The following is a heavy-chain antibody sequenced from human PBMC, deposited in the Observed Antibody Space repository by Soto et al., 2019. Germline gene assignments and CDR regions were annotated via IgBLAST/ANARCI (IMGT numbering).Heavy chain of an antibody. Sequence: ASVKVSCKASGYTFTSYYMHWVRQAPGQGLEWMGIINPSGGSTSYAQKFQGRVTMTRDTSTSTVYMELSSLRSEDTAVYYCAREVEGVAEVPYYYGMDVWGQGTTVTVSS. V-gene: IGHV1-46*01. CDR2: INPSGGST. CDR1: GYTFTSYY. D-gene: IGHD6-19*01. J-gene: IGHJ6*02. CDR3: AREVEGVAEVPYYYGMDV.